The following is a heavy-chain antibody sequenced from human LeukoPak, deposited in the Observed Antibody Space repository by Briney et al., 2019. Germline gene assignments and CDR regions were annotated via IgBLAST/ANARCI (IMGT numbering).Heavy chain of an antibody. D-gene: IGHD5-18*01. J-gene: IGHJ4*02. CDR3: ARLRPYSYGYYFDY. V-gene: IGHV4-59*08. CDR1: GGSINSYY. CDR2: IHYSGST. Sequence: PSETLSLTCTVSGGSINSYYWSWIRQPPGKGLQWIGCIHYSGSTNYNPSLKSRVTISVDTSKNQFSLKLSSVTAADTAVYYCARLRPYSYGYYFDYWGQGTLVTVSS.